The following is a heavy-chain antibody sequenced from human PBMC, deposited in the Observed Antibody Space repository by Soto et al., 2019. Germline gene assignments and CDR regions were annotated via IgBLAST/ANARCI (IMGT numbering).Heavy chain of an antibody. CDR1: GFTFSDYW. Sequence: EVQLVESGGGLVQPGESLRLSCAASGFTFSDYWMTWVRQAPGKGLEWVANIKQDETKKSYLDSVRGRFTISRDNARNTRYLQMDSLRAEDTALYYCARDVSTGRSLYYLDEFDIWRLGTMVTVSS. D-gene: IGHD3-22*01. CDR2: IKQDETKK. CDR3: ARDVSTGRSLYYLDEFDI. J-gene: IGHJ3*02. V-gene: IGHV3-7*05.